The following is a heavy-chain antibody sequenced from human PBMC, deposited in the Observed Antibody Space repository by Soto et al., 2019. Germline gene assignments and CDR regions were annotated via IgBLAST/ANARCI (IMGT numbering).Heavy chain of an antibody. D-gene: IGHD4-17*01. J-gene: IGHJ2*01. CDR1: GFTFSSYA. V-gene: IGHV3-23*01. Sequence: EVQLLESGGGLVQPGGSLRLSCAASGFTFSSYAMSWVRQAPGKGLEWVSAISGSGGSTYYADSVKGRFTISRDNSKNTLYLQMNSVRAEDTAVYYCAKVPYGDYEVYWYFDLWGRGTLVTVSS. CDR2: ISGSGGST. CDR3: AKVPYGDYEVYWYFDL.